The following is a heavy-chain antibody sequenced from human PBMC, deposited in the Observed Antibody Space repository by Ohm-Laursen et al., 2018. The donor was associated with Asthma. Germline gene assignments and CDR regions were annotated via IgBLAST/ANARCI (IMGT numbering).Heavy chain of an antibody. CDR2: IKEDGSEE. J-gene: IGHJ4*02. CDR3: SKAVGGPGYRDYWYRGGDF. Sequence: SLRLSCAATGLTFSSYWMTWVRQAPGKGPEWVAHIKEDGSEESYLASVKGRFTISRDNAENSLSLQMNSLRAEDTAVYYCSKAVGGPGYRDYWYRGGDFRGQGTLVTVSS. D-gene: IGHD5-12*01. CDR1: GLTFSSYW. V-gene: IGHV3-7*05.